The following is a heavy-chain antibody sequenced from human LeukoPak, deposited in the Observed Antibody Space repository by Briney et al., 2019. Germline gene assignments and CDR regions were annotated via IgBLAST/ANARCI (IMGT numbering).Heavy chain of an antibody. CDR2: IHPAVSDT. V-gene: IGHV5-51*01. D-gene: IGHD2-21*02. Sequence: GESLEISCKGSGLPLTDHWIAGARQVPGKGLEGVGIIHPAVSDTPYSPSFQGQDVISVEGSNSTPSVEWNSVEAGESAVYYWAASPPHCGPDCPFDYWGQGTLVTVSS. CDR3: AASPPHCGPDCPFDY. J-gene: IGHJ4*02. CDR1: GLPLTDHW.